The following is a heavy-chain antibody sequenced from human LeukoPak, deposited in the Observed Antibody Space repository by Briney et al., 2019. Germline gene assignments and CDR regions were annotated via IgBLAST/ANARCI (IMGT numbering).Heavy chain of an antibody. J-gene: IGHJ4*02. V-gene: IGHV3-7*04. CDR3: ARGGPRRYCSGGSCYFDY. CDR1: GFPFSSYS. D-gene: IGHD2-15*01. CDR2: IKPDGTTK. Sequence: PGGSLRLSCAASGFPFSSYSMTWVRQAPGKGLEWVANIKPDGTTKFYVDSVKGRFTISRDNSKNTLYLQMNSLRAEDTAVYYCARGGPRRYCSGGSCYFDYWGQGTLVTVSS.